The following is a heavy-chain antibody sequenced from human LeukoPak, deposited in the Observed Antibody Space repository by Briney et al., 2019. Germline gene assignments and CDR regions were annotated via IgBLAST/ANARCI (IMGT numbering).Heavy chain of an antibody. CDR3: ARGTYSSSSVH. V-gene: IGHV1-69*05. CDR2: IIPIFGTA. D-gene: IGHD6-6*01. J-gene: IGHJ4*02. CDR1: GDTFSSYA. Sequence: SVKVSCKASGDTFSSYAISWVRQAPGQGLEWMGRIIPIFGTANYAQKFQGRVTITTDESTSTAYMELSSLRSEDTAVYCCARGTYSSSSVHWGQGTLVTVSS.